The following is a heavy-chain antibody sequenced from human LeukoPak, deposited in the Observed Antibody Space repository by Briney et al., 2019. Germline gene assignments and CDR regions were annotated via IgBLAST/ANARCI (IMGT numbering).Heavy chain of an antibody. D-gene: IGHD3-9*01. J-gene: IGHJ4*02. CDR3: ARGGNYDILTGYIFDY. Sequence: GSLRLSSAASGFTFSNYWMSWVRQAPGKGLEWVANIKHDGRDKHYVDSVKGRFTIARDSAKNSLNLQMNSLRAEDTAVYYCARGGNYDILTGYIFDYWGQGTLVTVSS. CDR2: IKHDGRDK. CDR1: GFTFSNYW. V-gene: IGHV3-7*03.